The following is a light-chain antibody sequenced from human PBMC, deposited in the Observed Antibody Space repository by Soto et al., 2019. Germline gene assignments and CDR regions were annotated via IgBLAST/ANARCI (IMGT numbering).Light chain of an antibody. V-gene: IGKV3-20*01. CDR2: GAS. J-gene: IGKJ5*01. CDR3: QQYGSSPP. CDR1: EIINSGY. Sequence: ENLLTQSPATLSLSAGERATLFCRASEIINSGYLAWYQQQPGRAPRLLIYGASKRATGIPDRFSGSESGTDFTLTINSLEPEDSAVHYCQQYGSSPPFGQGTRLDIK.